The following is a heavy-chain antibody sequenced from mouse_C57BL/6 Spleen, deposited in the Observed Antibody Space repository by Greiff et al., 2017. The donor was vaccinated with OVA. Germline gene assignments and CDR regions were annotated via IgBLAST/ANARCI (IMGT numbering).Heavy chain of an antibody. Sequence: QVQLQQSGPELVKPGASVKISCKASGYAFSSSWMNWVKQRPGTGLEWIGRIYPGDGDTNYNGKFKGKATLTADKSSSTAYMQLSSLTSEDSAVYFCANYYGSEDYWGQGTTLTVSS. CDR1: GYAFSSSW. D-gene: IGHD1-1*01. J-gene: IGHJ2*01. CDR3: ANYYGSEDY. V-gene: IGHV1-82*01. CDR2: IYPGDGDT.